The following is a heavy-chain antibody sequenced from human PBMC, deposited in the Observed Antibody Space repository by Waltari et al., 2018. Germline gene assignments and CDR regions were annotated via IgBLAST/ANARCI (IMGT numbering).Heavy chain of an antibody. Sequence: EVQLVESGGGLVQPGGSLRLSCAASGFTFSSYWMHWVRQAPGKGLVWVSRINSDGISTTYADSVSYADSVKGRFTISRDNAKNTLYLQMDSLRAEDTAVHFCARDPGVTAIHFDYWGQGTLVTVSS. D-gene: IGHD2-21*02. CDR3: ARDPGVTAIHFDY. J-gene: IGHJ4*02. CDR1: GFTFSSYW. CDR2: INSDGIST. V-gene: IGHV3-74*01.